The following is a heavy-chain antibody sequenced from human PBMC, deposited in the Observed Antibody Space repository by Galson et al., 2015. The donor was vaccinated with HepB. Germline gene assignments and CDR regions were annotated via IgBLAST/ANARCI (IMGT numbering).Heavy chain of an antibody. Sequence: SLRLSCAASGFSVSTNYMGWVRQAPGTGLEWVSVINSGGSTNYADSVKGRFTISRDDSKNTLYLQMNSLRAEDTAVYYCARQPGRQHFWSGYDYFDYWGQGTLVAVSS. CDR1: GFSVSTNY. J-gene: IGHJ4*02. D-gene: IGHD3-3*02. CDR2: INSGGST. V-gene: IGHV3-66*04. CDR3: ARQPGRQHFWSGYDYFDY.